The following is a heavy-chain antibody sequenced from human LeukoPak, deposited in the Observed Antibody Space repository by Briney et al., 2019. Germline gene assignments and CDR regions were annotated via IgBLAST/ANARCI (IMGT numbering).Heavy chain of an antibody. V-gene: IGHV3-11*04. Sequence: GGSLRLSCAASGFTFSDYYMSWIRQAPGKGLEWVSYISSSGSTIYYADSVKGRFTISRDNAKNSLYLQMNSLRAEDTAVYYCARELSISARLIDYWGQGTLVTVSS. CDR2: ISSSGSTI. D-gene: IGHD6-6*01. J-gene: IGHJ4*02. CDR3: ARELSISARLIDY. CDR1: GFTFSDYY.